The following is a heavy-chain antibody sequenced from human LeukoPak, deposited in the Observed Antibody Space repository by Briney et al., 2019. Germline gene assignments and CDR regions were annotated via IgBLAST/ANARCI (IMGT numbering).Heavy chain of an antibody. CDR3: ARAEVSLTTKRGTPGY. D-gene: IGHD1-14*01. Sequence: GASVKVSCKASGYTFTGYYMHWVRQAPGQGLEWMGWINPNSGGTNYAQKFQGRVTMTRDTSISTAYMELSRLRSDDTTVYYSARAEVSLTTKRGTPGYWGQGTLVTVSS. CDR1: GYTFTGYY. CDR2: INPNSGGT. V-gene: IGHV1-2*02. J-gene: IGHJ4*02.